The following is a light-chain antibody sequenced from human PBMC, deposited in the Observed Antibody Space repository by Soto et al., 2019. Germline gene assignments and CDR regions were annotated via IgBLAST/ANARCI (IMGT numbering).Light chain of an antibody. V-gene: IGKV3-15*01. CDR2: GAS. Sequence: EIVMTQSPATLSVSPGEKATLSCRGGESVSRKLAWYQENPGQAPRLLIYGASTRATGIPARFSGSGSGTEFTLTISSLEPEDFAVYYCQQLTDWPPQWTFGQGTKVDI. CDR1: ESVSRK. J-gene: IGKJ1*01. CDR3: QQLTDWPPQWT.